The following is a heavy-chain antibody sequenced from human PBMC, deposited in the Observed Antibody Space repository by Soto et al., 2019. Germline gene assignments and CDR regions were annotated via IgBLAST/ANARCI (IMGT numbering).Heavy chain of an antibody. CDR2: ISYDGSNK. CDR1: GFTFSSYG. CDR3: AKGVDSSSWPFDY. J-gene: IGHJ4*02. V-gene: IGHV3-30*18. Sequence: QVQLVESGGGVVQPGRSLRLSCAASGFTFSSYGMHWVRQAPGKGLEWVAVISYDGSNKYYADSVKGRFTISRDNSKNTLYLQMNSLRAEDTAVYYCAKGVDSSSWPFDYWGQGTLVTVSS. D-gene: IGHD6-13*01.